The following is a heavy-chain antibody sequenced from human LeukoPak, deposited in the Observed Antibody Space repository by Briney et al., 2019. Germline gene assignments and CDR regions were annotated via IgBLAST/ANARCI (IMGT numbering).Heavy chain of an antibody. CDR3: ARDRDTMVRGVPDY. Sequence: ASVKVSCKASGYTFTSYDINWVRQAPGQGLEWMGWISAYNGNTNYAQKLQGRVTMTTDTSTSTAYMELRSLRSDDTAVYYCARDRDTMVRGVPDYWGQGTLVTVSS. CDR2: ISAYNGNT. V-gene: IGHV1-18*01. CDR1: GYTFTSYD. D-gene: IGHD3-10*01. J-gene: IGHJ4*02.